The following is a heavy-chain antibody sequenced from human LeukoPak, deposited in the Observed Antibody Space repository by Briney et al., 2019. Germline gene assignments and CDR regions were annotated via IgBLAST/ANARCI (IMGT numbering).Heavy chain of an antibody. J-gene: IGHJ4*02. D-gene: IGHD4-23*01. CDR3: ARGFYGGSDYYFDY. CDR1: GYTFTSYG. V-gene: IGHV1-18*01. Sequence: ASVKVSCKASGYTFTSYGISWVRQAPGQGREGMGWISAYNGNTNYAQKLQGRVTMTTDTSTSTAYMELRSLRSDDTAVYYCARGFYGGSDYYFDYWGQGTLVTVSS. CDR2: ISAYNGNT.